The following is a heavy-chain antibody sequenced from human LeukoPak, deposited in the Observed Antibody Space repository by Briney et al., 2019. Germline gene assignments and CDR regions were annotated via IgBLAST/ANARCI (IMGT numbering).Heavy chain of an antibody. V-gene: IGHV4-34*01. CDR1: GGSFSGYY. CDR2: INHSGST. Sequence: SETLSLTCAVYGGSFSGYYWSWIRQPPGKGLEWIGEINHSGSTNYNPSLKSRVTISADTSKNQFSLKLSSVTAADTAVYYCARGAYYDSSGYYWFDPWGQGTLVTVSS. J-gene: IGHJ5*02. CDR3: ARGAYYDSSGYYWFDP. D-gene: IGHD3-22*01.